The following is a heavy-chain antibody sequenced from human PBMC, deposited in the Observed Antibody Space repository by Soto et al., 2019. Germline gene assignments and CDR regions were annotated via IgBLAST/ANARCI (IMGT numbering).Heavy chain of an antibody. J-gene: IGHJ5*02. CDR1: GYTFTSYA. D-gene: IGHD1-26*01. Sequence: ASVKVSCKASGYTFTSYAMHWVRQAPGQRLEWMGWINAGNGNTKYSQKLQGRVTITTDTSTSTAYMELRSLRSEDTAVYYCARGNGGSYDWFDPWGQGTLVTVSS. V-gene: IGHV1-3*01. CDR3: ARGNGGSYDWFDP. CDR2: INAGNGNT.